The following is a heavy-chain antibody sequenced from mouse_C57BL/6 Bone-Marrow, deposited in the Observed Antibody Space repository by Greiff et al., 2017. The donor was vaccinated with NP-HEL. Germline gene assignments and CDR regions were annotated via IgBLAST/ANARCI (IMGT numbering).Heavy chain of an antibody. D-gene: IGHD1-1*01. Sequence: VMLVESGPGLVQPSQSLSITCTVSGFSLTSYGVHWVRQSPGKGLEWLGVIWSGGSTDYNAAFISRLSISKDNSKSQVFFKMNSLQADDTAIYYCARNWDYYYGSSSFAYWGQGTLVTVSA. J-gene: IGHJ3*01. CDR1: GFSLTSYG. CDR2: IWSGGST. CDR3: ARNWDYYYGSSSFAY. V-gene: IGHV2-2*01.